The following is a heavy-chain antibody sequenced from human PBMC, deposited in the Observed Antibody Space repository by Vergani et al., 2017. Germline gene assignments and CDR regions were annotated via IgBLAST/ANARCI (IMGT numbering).Heavy chain of an antibody. CDR2: ISYDGSNK. J-gene: IGHJ3*02. CDR1: GFTFSSYA. Sequence: QVQLVESGGGVVQPGRSLRLSCAASGFTFSSYAMHWVRQAPGKGLEWVAVISYDGSNKYYADSVKGRFTISRDNSKNTLYLQMSSRRAEDTAVYYCARSGGLTDAFDIWGQGTMVTVSS. D-gene: IGHD4-23*01. V-gene: IGHV3-30*04. CDR3: ARSGGLTDAFDI.